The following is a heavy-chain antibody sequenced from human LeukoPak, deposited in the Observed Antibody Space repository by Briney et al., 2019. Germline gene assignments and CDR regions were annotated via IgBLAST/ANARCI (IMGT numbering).Heavy chain of an antibody. CDR1: GYTFTRYY. Sequence: ASVKVSCKASGYTFTRYYMHWVRQAPGQGLEWMGWINPTSGGTNYAQKFQGRVTMTRDTSISTAYMELSRLKSDDTAVYYCARALYSSAGYSYYGMDVWGQGTTVTVSS. V-gene: IGHV1-2*02. D-gene: IGHD6-25*01. CDR3: ARALYSSAGYSYYGMDV. CDR2: INPTSGGT. J-gene: IGHJ6*02.